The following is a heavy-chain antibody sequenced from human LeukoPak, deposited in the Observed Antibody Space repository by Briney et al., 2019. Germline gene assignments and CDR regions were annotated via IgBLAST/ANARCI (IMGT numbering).Heavy chain of an antibody. V-gene: IGHV1-8*01. J-gene: IGHJ3*02. CDR2: MNPNSGNT. CDR1: GYTFTSYD. Sequence: ASVKVSCKASGYTFTSYDINWVRQATGQGLEWMGWMNPNSGNTGYAQKFQGRVTMTRNTSISTAYMELSSLRSEDTAVYYCARRIYDFWSGYYTGPGYAFDIWGQGTMVTVSS. CDR3: ARRIYDFWSGYYTGPGYAFDI. D-gene: IGHD3-3*01.